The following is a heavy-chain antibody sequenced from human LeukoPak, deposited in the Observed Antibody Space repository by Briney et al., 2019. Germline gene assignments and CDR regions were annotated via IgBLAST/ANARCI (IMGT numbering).Heavy chain of an antibody. D-gene: IGHD2-15*01. CDR1: GYTFTSYG. V-gene: IGHV1-18*01. CDR2: ISAYNVNT. J-gene: IGHJ6*03. CDR3: ARGRGGKYCSGGSCYSYDYYYYYMDV. Sequence: ASVKVSCKASGYTFTSYGISWVRQAPGQGLEWMGWISAYNVNTNYAQKLQGRVTMTTDTSTSTAYMELSSLRSEDTAVYYCARGRGGKYCSGGSCYSYDYYYYYMDVWGKGTTVTVSS.